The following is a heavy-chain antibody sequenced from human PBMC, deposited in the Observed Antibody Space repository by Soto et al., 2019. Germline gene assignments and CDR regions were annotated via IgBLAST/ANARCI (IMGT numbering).Heavy chain of an antibody. Sequence: GGSLRLSCTASGFTFGSYWMHWVRQAPGKGLVWVSRINSDGRSTNYADSVRGRFTISRDNAKNTVYLQMNSLRAEDTAVYYCARLSGSHSTFDYWGQGTLVT. CDR2: INSDGRST. J-gene: IGHJ4*02. D-gene: IGHD1-26*01. V-gene: IGHV3-74*01. CDR1: GFTFGSYW. CDR3: ARLSGSHSTFDY.